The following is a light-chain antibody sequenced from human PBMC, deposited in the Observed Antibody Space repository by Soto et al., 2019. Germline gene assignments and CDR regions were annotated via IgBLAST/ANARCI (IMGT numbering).Light chain of an antibody. V-gene: IGLV2-14*01. J-gene: IGLJ2*01. CDR2: KVT. Sequence: QSALTQPASVSGSPGQSITISCTGSSSDVGGYKYVSWYQHHPGKAPKLMIYKVTDRPSGVSSRFSGSKSGNTASLTISGLQAEDEGHYYCSSYTSTSTVVFGGGTKLTVL. CDR1: SSDVGGYKY. CDR3: SSYTSTSTVV.